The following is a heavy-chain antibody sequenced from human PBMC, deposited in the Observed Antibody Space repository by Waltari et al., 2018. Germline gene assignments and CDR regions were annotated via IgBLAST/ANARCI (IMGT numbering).Heavy chain of an antibody. Sequence: QVQLVESGGGLVKPGGSLRLTCAASGFTFRAYYMDWTRQAPGKGLEWVSYISSSGSTIYYADAVKGRFTISRDNAKNSLYLQMNSLRAEDTAVYYCARPVPRYNWFDPWGQGTLVTVSS. V-gene: IGHV3-11*01. CDR3: ARPVPRYNWFDP. J-gene: IGHJ5*02. CDR2: ISSSGSTI. D-gene: IGHD2-2*01. CDR1: GFTFRAYY.